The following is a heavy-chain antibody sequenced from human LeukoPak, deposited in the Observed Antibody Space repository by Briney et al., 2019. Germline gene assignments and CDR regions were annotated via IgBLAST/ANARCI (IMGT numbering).Heavy chain of an antibody. Sequence: GGSLRLSCAASGFSFSSYGMHWVRQAPGKGLEWVSAISGSGSNTYYADSLRGRFTISRDNSKNTVLLQMNSLRDEDTAVYYCASFGSGSNLDAFDIWGQGTMVTVST. J-gene: IGHJ3*02. CDR1: GFSFSSYG. V-gene: IGHV3-23*01. CDR3: ASFGSGSNLDAFDI. CDR2: ISGSGSNT. D-gene: IGHD3-10*01.